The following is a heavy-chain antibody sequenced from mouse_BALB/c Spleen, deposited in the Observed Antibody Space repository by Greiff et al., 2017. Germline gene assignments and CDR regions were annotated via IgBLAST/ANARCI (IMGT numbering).Heavy chain of an antibody. CDR1: GYTFSSYW. J-gene: IGHJ2*01. CDR2: ILPGSGST. V-gene: IGHV1-9*01. D-gene: IGHD1-1*01. Sequence: QVQLKQSGAELMKPGASVKISCKATGYTFSSYWIEWVKQRPGHGLEWIGEILPGSGSTNYNEKFKGKATFTADTSSNTAYMQLSSLTSEDSAVYYCARTLDYGSSGYWGQGTTLTVSS. CDR3: ARTLDYGSSGY.